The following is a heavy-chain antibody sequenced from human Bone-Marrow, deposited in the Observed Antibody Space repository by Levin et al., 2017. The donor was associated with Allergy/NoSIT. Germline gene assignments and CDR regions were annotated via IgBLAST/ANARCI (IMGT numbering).Heavy chain of an antibody. CDR1: GFTFSTSA. CDR2: ISYDGSKT. J-gene: IGHJ1*01. V-gene: IGHV3-30-3*01. D-gene: IGHD6-19*01. Sequence: GGSLRLSCAASGFTFSTSAMHWVRQVPGKGLEWVAFISYDGSKTSYADSVKGRFTISRDNSKNTLYLRMNSLRPEDTKMYFCASEVLFGSGWRPLQKWGQGTLVIVSS. CDR3: ASEVLFGSGWRPLQK.